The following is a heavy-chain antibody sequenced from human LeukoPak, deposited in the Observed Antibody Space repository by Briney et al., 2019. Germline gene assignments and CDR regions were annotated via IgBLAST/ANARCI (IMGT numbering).Heavy chain of an antibody. J-gene: IGHJ4*02. CDR1: GFTFSSYW. D-gene: IGHD6-13*01. CDR2: IRSKVYGGTI. V-gene: IGHV3-49*04. Sequence: GGSLRLSCAASGFTFSSYWMSWVRQAPGKGLEWVGFIRSKVYGGTIEYAASVKGRFTISRDDSKSIAYLQMNSLKTEDTAVYYCTRERGSSWYEREYYFDYWGQGTLVTVSS. CDR3: TRERGSSWYEREYYFDY.